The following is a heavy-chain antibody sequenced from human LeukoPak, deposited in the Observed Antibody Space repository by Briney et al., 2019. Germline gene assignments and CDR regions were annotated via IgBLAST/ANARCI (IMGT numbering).Heavy chain of an antibody. V-gene: IGHV3-23*01. D-gene: IGHD2-15*01. J-gene: IGHJ4*02. CDR2: LSGNGDSA. CDR3: AKGLGGSYGGFDY. CDR1: GFTFINYA. Sequence: GGSLRLSCAASGFTFINYALNWVRRAPGKGLEWVSFLSGNGDSAYYADSVKGRFTVSRDNSKNTLYLQMNRLRAEDTAVYYCAKGLGGSYGGFDYWGQGTLVIVSS.